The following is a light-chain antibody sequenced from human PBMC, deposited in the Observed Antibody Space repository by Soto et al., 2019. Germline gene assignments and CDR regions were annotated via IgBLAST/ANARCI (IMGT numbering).Light chain of an antibody. CDR1: SSDVGGYNY. CDR3: SSYTSSSTRV. CDR2: DVS. V-gene: IGLV2-14*01. Sequence: QSALTQPASVSGSPGQSITISCTGTSSDVGGYNYVSWYQQHPGKAPKLMIYDVSNRPSGVSNRFSGSKSGNTASLTISGLQAEDEADYYCSSYTSSSTRVFGTGYKVTVL. J-gene: IGLJ1*01.